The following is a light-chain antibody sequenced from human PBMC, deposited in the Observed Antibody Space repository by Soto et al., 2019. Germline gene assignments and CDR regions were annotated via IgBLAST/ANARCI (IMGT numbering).Light chain of an antibody. CDR3: QQYSSHST. J-gene: IGKJ1*01. CDR1: QSTSSY. V-gene: IGKV1-5*03. CDR2: QAS. Sequence: DIQMTQSPSTLSASVGDRVTITCRASQSTSSYLAWYQQKPGKAPKLLIYQASSLENGVPSRFSGSGSGTEFSLTISSLQPDDFATYYCQQYSSHSTFGQGTKGDSK.